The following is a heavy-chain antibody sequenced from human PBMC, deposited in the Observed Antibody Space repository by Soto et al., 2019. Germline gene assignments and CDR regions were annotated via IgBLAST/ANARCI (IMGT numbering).Heavy chain of an antibody. CDR1: GFSFDGYA. J-gene: IGHJ5*02. Sequence: VQLVESGGGLVQPGRSLRLSCAASGFSFDGYAMNWVRQPPGKGLEWVSGISWNSGNIDYADSVKGRFTISRDNGKNSLYLQMNSLRAEDTALYYCVKASTYSSSQGWFDPWGQGTMVTVSS. D-gene: IGHD6-6*01. CDR2: ISWNSGNI. V-gene: IGHV3-9*01. CDR3: VKASTYSSSQGWFDP.